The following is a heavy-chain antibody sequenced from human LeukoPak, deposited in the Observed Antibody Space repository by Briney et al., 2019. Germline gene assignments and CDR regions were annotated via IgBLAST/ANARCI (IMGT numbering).Heavy chain of an antibody. J-gene: IGHJ6*03. V-gene: IGHV1-69*05. CDR3: ASRGGNYVDYYYMDV. Sequence: GASVKVSCKASGGTFSSYAIIWVRQAPGQGLEWMGGIIPIFGTANYAQKFQGRVTITTDESTSTAYMELSSLRSEDTAVYYCASRGGNYVDYYYMDVWGKGTTVTVSS. CDR2: IIPIFGTA. CDR1: GGTFSSYA. D-gene: IGHD1-26*01.